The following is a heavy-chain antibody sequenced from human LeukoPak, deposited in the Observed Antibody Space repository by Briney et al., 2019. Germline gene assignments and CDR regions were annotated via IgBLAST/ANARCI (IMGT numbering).Heavy chain of an antibody. CDR1: GFTFSSYW. Sequence: GALRLSCAASGFTFSSYWMSWVRQAPGKGLEWVANIKQDGSEKYYVDSVKGRFTISRDNAKNSLYLQMNSLRAEDTAVYYCARDRRSSSSWYEGFDYWGQGTLVTVSS. V-gene: IGHV3-7*03. J-gene: IGHJ4*02. D-gene: IGHD6-13*01. CDR3: ARDRRSSSSWYEGFDY. CDR2: IKQDGSEK.